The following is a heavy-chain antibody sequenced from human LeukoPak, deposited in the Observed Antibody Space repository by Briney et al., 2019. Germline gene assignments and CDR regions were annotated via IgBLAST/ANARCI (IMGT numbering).Heavy chain of an antibody. CDR2: ISANGINT. D-gene: IGHD6-25*01. Sequence: GGSLRLSCVASGFTFSNHAMNWVRQAPGKGLEWVSSISANGINTYYADSVKGRFTISRDDSKNTLYLQMNSLRAEDAAVYYCARRITAASTYYFDYWGQGTLVPVSS. CDR1: GFTFSNHA. V-gene: IGHV3-23*01. CDR3: ARRITAASTYYFDY. J-gene: IGHJ4*02.